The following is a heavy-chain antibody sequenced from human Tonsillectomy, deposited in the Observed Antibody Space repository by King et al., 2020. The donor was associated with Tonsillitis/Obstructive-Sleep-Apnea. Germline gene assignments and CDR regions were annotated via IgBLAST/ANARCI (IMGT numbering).Heavy chain of an antibody. CDR1: GFTFSDYF. V-gene: IGHV3-11*05. Sequence: QLVQSGGGLVKPGGSLRLSCAASGFTFSDYFMSWIRQAPGKGLEWISYIRTNSSYTKYAGSVKGRFTISRDNAENSLYLQMNNLRAEDTAVYYCARAGAPTRTLMDVWGKGTTVTVSS. CDR2: IRTNSSYT. J-gene: IGHJ6*04. D-gene: IGHD7-27*01. CDR3: ARAGAPTRTLMDV.